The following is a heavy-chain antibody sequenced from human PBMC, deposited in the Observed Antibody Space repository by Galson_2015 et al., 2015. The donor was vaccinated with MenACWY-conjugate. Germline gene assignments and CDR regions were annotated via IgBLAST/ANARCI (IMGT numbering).Heavy chain of an antibody. J-gene: IGHJ6*02. Sequence: SVKARITISRDNAQNTLYLQMDSLRVEDTAVYYCARWGLAYAMDVWGQGTTVTVPS. CDR3: ARWGLAYAMDV. V-gene: IGHV3-11*03. D-gene: IGHD3-16*01.